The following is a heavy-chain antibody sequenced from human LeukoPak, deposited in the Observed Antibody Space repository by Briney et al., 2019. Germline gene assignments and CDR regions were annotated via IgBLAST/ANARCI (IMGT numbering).Heavy chain of an antibody. CDR2: IQYSGST. J-gene: IGHJ6*03. CDR3: ARVSWFPGTSYYYMDV. CDR1: GGSISNYY. Sequence: KPSETLSLTCTVSGGSISNYYWSWIRQPPGKGLEWIGFIQYSGSTNYNPSLKSRVTISVDTSKNQFSLKLSSVTAADTAVYYCARVSWFPGTSYYYMDVWGKGTTVTVSS. V-gene: IGHV4-59*01. D-gene: IGHD1-1*01.